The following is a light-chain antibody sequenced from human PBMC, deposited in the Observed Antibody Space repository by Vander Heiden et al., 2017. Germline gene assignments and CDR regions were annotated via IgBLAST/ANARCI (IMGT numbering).Light chain of an antibody. CDR2: GAS. CDR1: QRVNSN. CDR3: QQYNNGPFT. J-gene: IGKJ5*01. Sequence: EQVMTPSPAALSVSPGERVTRYWRASQRVNSNLAWYQQKSGKAPKLLIYGASTRATGISPRFSGRGSGTEFTLTISSLQSEDVAVYYCQQYNNGPFTFGHGTRLEI. V-gene: IGKV3-15*01.